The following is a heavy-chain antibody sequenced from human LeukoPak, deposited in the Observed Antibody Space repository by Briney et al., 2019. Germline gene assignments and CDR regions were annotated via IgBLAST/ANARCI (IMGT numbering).Heavy chain of an antibody. Sequence: PSETLSLTCTVSGGFISGHYWTWIRQPPGKGLEWIGYIYYSGSTNYNPSLKSRVTISVDTSKNQFSLKLSSVTAADTAVYYCARDPPRGYYGSGSYYSDYWGQGTLVTVSS. CDR1: GGFISGHY. CDR2: IYYSGST. D-gene: IGHD3-10*01. CDR3: ARDPPRGYYGSGSYYSDY. J-gene: IGHJ4*02. V-gene: IGHV4-59*11.